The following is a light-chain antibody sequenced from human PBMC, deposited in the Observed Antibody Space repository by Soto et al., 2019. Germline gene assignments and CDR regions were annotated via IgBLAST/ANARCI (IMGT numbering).Light chain of an antibody. CDR2: DAS. Sequence: RRASQSISGWLAWYQQKPGEAPKLLIYDASALPRGVPSRFSGSGSGTKFTLAIASLQPDYFATYFCQQYGTFSGRFGPGTKVDIK. CDR3: QQYGTFSGR. CDR1: QSISGW. V-gene: IGKV1-5*01. J-gene: IGKJ1*01.